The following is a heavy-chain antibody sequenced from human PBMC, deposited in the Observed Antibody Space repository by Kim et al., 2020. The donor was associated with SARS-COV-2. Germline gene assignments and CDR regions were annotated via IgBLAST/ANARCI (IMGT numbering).Heavy chain of an antibody. D-gene: IGHD3-10*01. V-gene: IGHV3-20*01. J-gene: IGHJ6*02. Sequence: GGSLRLSCAASGFTFDDYGMSWVRQAPGKGLEWVSGINWNGGSTGYADSVKGRFTISRDNAKNSLYLQMNSLRAEDTALYHCARAPLLWFGRYSDYYYYYGMDVWGQGTTVTVSS. CDR2: INWNGGST. CDR1: GFTFDDYG. CDR3: ARAPLLWFGRYSDYYYYYGMDV.